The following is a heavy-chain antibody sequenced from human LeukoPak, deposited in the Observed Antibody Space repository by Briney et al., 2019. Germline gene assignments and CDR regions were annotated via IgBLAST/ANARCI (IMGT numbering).Heavy chain of an antibody. V-gene: IGHV4-59*01. Sequence: SETLSLTCTVSGDSISSYYWSWIRQPPGKGLEWIGYIYYSGSTNYNPSLKSRVTISVDTSKNQFSLKLSSVTAAGTAVYYCARDGDWNYFDYWGQGTLVTVSS. CDR3: ARDGDWNYFDY. CDR1: GDSISSYY. J-gene: IGHJ4*02. D-gene: IGHD3/OR15-3a*01. CDR2: IYYSGST.